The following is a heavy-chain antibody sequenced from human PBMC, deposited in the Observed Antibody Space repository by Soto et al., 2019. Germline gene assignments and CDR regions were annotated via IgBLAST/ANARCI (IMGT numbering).Heavy chain of an antibody. D-gene: IGHD5-12*01. CDR2: ISSSSSTI. CDR1: GFTFSSYS. CDR3: AREEGSGYDLSHYYYGMDV. Sequence: EVQLVESGGGLVQPGGSLRLSCAASGFTFSSYSMNWVRQAPGKGLEWVSYISSSSSTIYYADSVKGRFTISRDNAKNSLYMQMNSRRDEDTAVYYCAREEGSGYDLSHYYYGMDVWGQGTTVTVSS. V-gene: IGHV3-48*02. J-gene: IGHJ6*02.